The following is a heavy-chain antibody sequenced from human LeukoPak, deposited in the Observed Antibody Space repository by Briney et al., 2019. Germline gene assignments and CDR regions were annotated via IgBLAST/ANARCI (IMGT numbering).Heavy chain of an antibody. D-gene: IGHD2-2*02. J-gene: IGHJ4*02. CDR1: GGTFSSYA. CDR3: ARVPLLGYCSSTSCYTDY. CDR2: IIPILGIA. V-gene: IGHV1-69*04. Sequence: SSVKVSCKASGGTFSSYAISWVRQAPGQGLEWMARIIPILGIANYAQEFQGRVTITADKYTSTAYMELSSLRSEDTAVYYCARVPLLGYCSSTSCYTDYWGQGTLVTVSS.